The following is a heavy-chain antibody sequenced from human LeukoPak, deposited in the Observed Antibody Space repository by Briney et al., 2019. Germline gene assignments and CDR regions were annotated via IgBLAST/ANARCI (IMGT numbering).Heavy chain of an antibody. CDR3: VRGGIQVSGIDEIDY. D-gene: IGHD6-19*01. Sequence: GGSLRLSCAASGFTFRSYDMHWVRQVTGKGLEWVSAVGISGDTYYAGSVKGRFTVSRENAKNSLYPQMNSLTAGDTAVYYCVRGGIQVSGIDEIDYWGQGTLVTVSS. CDR2: VGISGDT. J-gene: IGHJ4*02. V-gene: IGHV3-13*01. CDR1: GFTFRSYD.